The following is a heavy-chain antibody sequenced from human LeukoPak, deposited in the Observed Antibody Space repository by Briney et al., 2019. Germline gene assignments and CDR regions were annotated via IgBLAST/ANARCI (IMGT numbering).Heavy chain of an antibody. CDR3: ALYLGTL. D-gene: IGHD1-14*01. Sequence: PSETLSLTCTVSGYSISSGYYWGWIRQPPGKGLEWIGSIYYSGSTYYNPSLKSRVNISVDTSTNQFSLSLTSVTAADTAVYYCALYLGTLWGQGTLVTVSS. CDR2: IYYSGST. V-gene: IGHV4-38-2*02. CDR1: GYSISSGYY. J-gene: IGHJ4*02.